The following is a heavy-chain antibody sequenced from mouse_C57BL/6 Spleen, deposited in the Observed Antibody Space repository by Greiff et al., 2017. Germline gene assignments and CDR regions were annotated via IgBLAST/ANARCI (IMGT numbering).Heavy chain of an antibody. D-gene: IGHD2-4*01. Sequence: VQLQESGPELVKPGASVKISCKASGYAFSSSWMNWVKQRPGKGLEWIGRIYPGDGDTNYNGKFKGKATLTADKSSSTAYMQLSSLTSEDSAVYFCARCHDYDWYFDVWGTGTTVTVSS. CDR3: ARCHDYDWYFDV. CDR1: GYAFSSSW. J-gene: IGHJ1*03. V-gene: IGHV1-82*01. CDR2: IYPGDGDT.